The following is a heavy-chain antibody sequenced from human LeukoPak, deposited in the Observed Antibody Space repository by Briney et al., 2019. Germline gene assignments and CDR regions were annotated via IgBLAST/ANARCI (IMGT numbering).Heavy chain of an antibody. CDR3: ARTSESGWREFDY. J-gene: IGHJ4*02. D-gene: IGHD6-19*01. Sequence: ASVKVSCKASGYTFTNYGISWVRQAPGQGLEWMGWISGHNENTSYAEKFQGRVTMTTDTSTSTAYVDLRSLRSDDTAVYYCARTSESGWREFDYWGQGTLVTVSS. CDR2: ISGHNENT. CDR1: GYTFTNYG. V-gene: IGHV1-18*01.